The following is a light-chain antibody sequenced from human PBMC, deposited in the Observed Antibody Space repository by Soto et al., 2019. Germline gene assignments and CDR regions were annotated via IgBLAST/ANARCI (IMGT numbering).Light chain of an antibody. J-gene: IGLJ1*01. V-gene: IGLV2-11*01. CDR1: SSDVGGYNY. Sequence: LTQPRSVSGSPGQSVTISCTGTSSDVGGYNYVSWYQQHPGRAPKLMIYDVSKRPSGVPDRFSGSKSGNTASLTISGLQAEDEADYYCCSYAGSYTFPYVFGTGTKVTVL. CDR2: DVS. CDR3: CSYAGSYTFPYV.